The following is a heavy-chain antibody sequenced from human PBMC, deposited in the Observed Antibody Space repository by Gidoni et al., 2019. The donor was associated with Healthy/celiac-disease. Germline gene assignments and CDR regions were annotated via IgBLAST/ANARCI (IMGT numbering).Heavy chain of an antibody. J-gene: IGHJ2*01. CDR2: IYPGDSDT. CDR3: ARRFRREYDSSIIAFWYFDL. CDR1: GYTFTSYW. V-gene: IGHV5-51*03. D-gene: IGHD3-22*01. Sequence: EVQLVQSGAAVKKPGESLKISCKGSGYTFTSYWIGWVRQMPGKGLEWMGIIYPGDSDTRYSPSFQGQVTISADKSISTAYLQWSSLKASDTAMYYCARRFRREYDSSIIAFWYFDLWGRGTLVTVSS.